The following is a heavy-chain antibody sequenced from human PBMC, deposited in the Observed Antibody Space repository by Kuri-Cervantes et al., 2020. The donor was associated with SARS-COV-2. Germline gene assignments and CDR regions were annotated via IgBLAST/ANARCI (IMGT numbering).Heavy chain of an antibody. CDR1: GGSISSGSFY. D-gene: IGHD2-2*02. V-gene: IGHV4-39*07. CDR3: ARDPRHYCSSTSCYSYYGMDV. CDR2: VYYNGIT. Sequence: SETLSLTCTVSGGSISSGSFYWGWIRQPPGKGLEWIGNVYYNGITYYNPSLESRVSVSVDTSKNQFSLKLSSVTAADTAVYYCARDPRHYCSSTSCYSYYGMDVWGQGTTVTVSS. J-gene: IGHJ6*02.